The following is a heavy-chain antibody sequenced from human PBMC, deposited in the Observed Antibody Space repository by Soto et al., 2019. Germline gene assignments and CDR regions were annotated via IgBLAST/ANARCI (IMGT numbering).Heavy chain of an antibody. Sequence: VQLVESGGGLVKPGRSMRRSCAASGFPFSTSAMNWVRKAPGKGLEWVSIIIGTSDAAYYAESVKGRFTSSRDNANNTLYVQMNSLRAEDTAVDYCGKYSGSYPVYNGMNVWGQGTTVTVSS. J-gene: IGHJ6*02. D-gene: IGHD1-26*01. CDR3: GKYSGSYPVYNGMNV. CDR1: GFPFSTSA. CDR2: IIGTSDAA. V-gene: IGHV3-23*04.